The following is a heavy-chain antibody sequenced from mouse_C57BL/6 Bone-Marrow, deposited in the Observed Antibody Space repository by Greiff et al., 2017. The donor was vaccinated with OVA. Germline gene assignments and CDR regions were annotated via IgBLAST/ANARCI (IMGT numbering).Heavy chain of an antibody. Sequence: VQLQQSGAELVRPGTSVKVSCKASGYAFTNYLIEWVKQRPGQGLEWIGVINPGSGGTNYNEKFKGKATLTADKSSSTAYMQLSSLTSEDSAVYFCARSDGGDYWGQGTSVTVSS. CDR3: ARSDGGDY. CDR2: INPGSGGT. D-gene: IGHD2-3*01. CDR1: GYAFTNYL. J-gene: IGHJ4*01. V-gene: IGHV1-54*01.